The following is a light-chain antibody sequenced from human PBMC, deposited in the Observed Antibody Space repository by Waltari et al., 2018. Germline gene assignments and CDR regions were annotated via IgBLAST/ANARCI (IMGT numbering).Light chain of an antibody. V-gene: IGKV1-39*01. CDR1: QTISSY. CDR2: RTS. CDR3: QQTYSTPLHT. Sequence: DIQMTQSPSSLSASVGDRVTITCRASQTISSYLNWHQQKPGKAPNLLIYRTSTLQSGVPSRFSGSGFGTHFTLTIDILQPEDYGTYYCQQTYSTPLHTFGGGTKVEIK. J-gene: IGKJ4*01.